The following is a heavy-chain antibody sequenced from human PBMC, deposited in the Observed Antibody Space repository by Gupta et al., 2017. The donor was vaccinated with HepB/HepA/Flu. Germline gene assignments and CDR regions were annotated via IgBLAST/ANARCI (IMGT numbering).Heavy chain of an antibody. V-gene: IGHV3-48*02. J-gene: IGHJ3*01. CDR3: ARDGSYCSSTSCYTIWEIDAFDF. CDR1: GFTFSSYS. CDR2: ISSSSSTI. D-gene: IGHD2-2*02. Sequence: EVQLVESGGGLVQPGGSLRLSCAASGFTFSSYSMNWVRQAPGKGLEWVSYISSSSSTIYYADSVKGQFTISRDNAKNSLYLQMNSLRDEDTAVYYCARDGSYCSSTSCYTIWEIDAFDFWGQGTMVTVSS.